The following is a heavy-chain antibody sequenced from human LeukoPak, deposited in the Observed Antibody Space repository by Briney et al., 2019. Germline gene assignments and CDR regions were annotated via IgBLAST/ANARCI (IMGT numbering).Heavy chain of an antibody. CDR2: IKSKTDGGTT. Sequence: GGSLRLSCAASGFTFSNAWMSWVRQAPGKGLEWVGRIKSKTDGGTTDYAAPVKGRFTISRDDSKNTLYRQMNSLKTEDTAVYYCTTKVLRYFDWLPPDDYWGQGTLVTVSS. CDR3: TTKVLRYFDWLPPDDY. D-gene: IGHD3-9*01. V-gene: IGHV3-15*01. J-gene: IGHJ4*02. CDR1: GFTFSNAW.